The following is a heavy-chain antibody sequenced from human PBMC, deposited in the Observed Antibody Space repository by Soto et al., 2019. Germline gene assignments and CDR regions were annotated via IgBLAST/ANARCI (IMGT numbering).Heavy chain of an antibody. V-gene: IGHV4-4*07. CDR2: LNIAGTI. CDR3: ARDRGEYTSSWFWYFSH. J-gene: IGHJ2*01. D-gene: IGHD6-13*01. Sequence: SETLSLTCSVSGASISSFHWNWFRQPAGKGPEWVGRLNIAGTINYNPSLKSRITMSMDTSKNQISLHLRSVTAADTAIYYCARDRGEYTSSWFWYFSHWGHGTLVTVSS. CDR1: GASISSFH.